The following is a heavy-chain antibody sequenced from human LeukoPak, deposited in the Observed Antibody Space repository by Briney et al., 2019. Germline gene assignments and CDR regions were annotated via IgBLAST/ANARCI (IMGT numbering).Heavy chain of an antibody. V-gene: IGHV1-69*13. D-gene: IGHD2-2*01. Sequence: SVKVSCKASGGTFSSYAISWVRQAPGQGLEWMGGIIPNFGTANYAQKFQGRVTITADESTSTAYMELSSLRSEDTAVYYCARNAPQLHDAFDIWGQGTMVTVSS. J-gene: IGHJ3*02. CDR2: IIPNFGTA. CDR1: GGTFSSYA. CDR3: ARNAPQLHDAFDI.